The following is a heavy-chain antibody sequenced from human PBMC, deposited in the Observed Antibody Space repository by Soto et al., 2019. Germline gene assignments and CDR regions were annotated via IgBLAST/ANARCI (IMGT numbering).Heavy chain of an antibody. CDR2: IYYSGST. D-gene: IGHD3-3*01. CDR1: GGSISSGGYY. Sequence: TSETLSLTCTVSGGSISSGGYYWSWIRQHPGKGLEWIGYIYYSGSTYYNPSLKSRVTISVDTSKNQFSLKLSSVTAADTAVYYCARASRITIFGVVIMGWFDPWGQGTLVTVSS. J-gene: IGHJ5*02. CDR3: ARASRITIFGVVIMGWFDP. V-gene: IGHV4-31*03.